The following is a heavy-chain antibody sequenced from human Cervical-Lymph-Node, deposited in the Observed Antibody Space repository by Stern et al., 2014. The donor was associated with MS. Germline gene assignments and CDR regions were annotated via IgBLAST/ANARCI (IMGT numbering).Heavy chain of an antibody. CDR2: IWYDGSNK. D-gene: IGHD4-11*01. V-gene: IGHV3-33*01. CDR1: GFTFSTYG. J-gene: IGHJ3*02. Sequence: VQLVESGGGVVQPGWSLRLSCAASGFTFSTYGMHWVRQAPGKGLEWVAGIWYDGSNKNHADSVKDRFTVSRDDSNNTLYLQMNSLRGEDTAVYHCARGDHYSLEAFDIWGQGTLVTVSS. CDR3: ARGDHYSLEAFDI.